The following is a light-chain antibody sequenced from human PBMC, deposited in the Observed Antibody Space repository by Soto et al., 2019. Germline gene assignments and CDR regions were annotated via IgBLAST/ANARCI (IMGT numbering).Light chain of an antibody. CDR2: SNN. Sequence: QSVLTQPHSASGTPGQRVTISCSGSSSNIGNNTVNWYQQLPRTAPKLLIYSNNQRPSGVPDRFSGSKSGTSASLAISGLQSEDEADYYCGAWDDSLSGWVFGGGTKLTVL. V-gene: IGLV1-44*01. J-gene: IGLJ3*02. CDR3: GAWDDSLSGWV. CDR1: SSNIGNNT.